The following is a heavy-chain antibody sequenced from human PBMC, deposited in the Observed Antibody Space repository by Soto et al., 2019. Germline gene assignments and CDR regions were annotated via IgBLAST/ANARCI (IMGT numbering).Heavy chain of an antibody. CDR2: IYYSGGT. V-gene: IGHV4-31*03. Sequence: SETLSLTGTVSGGSLSSGGYYWSWIRQHPGKGREWIGYIYYSGGTYYTPSLKSRVTISVDTSKNQLSLKLSSVTAADTAVYYCARPPAAATFHFDYWGQGTLVTVSS. CDR1: GGSLSSGGYY. D-gene: IGHD6-13*01. J-gene: IGHJ4*02. CDR3: ARPPAAATFHFDY.